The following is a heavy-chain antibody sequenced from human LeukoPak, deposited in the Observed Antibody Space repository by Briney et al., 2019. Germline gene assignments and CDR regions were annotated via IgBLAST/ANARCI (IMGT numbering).Heavy chain of an antibody. CDR1: GGSFSGYY. D-gene: IGHD6-13*01. CDR2: IYYSGST. Sequence: SETLSLTCAVYGGSFSGYYWGWIRQPPGKGLEWIGSIYYSGSTYYNPSLKSRVTISVDTSKNQFSLKLSSVTAADTAVYYCARDGNSSSWYGGFYYYYYYGMDVWGQGTTVTVSS. V-gene: IGHV4-34*01. CDR3: ARDGNSSSWYGGFYYYYYYGMDV. J-gene: IGHJ6*02.